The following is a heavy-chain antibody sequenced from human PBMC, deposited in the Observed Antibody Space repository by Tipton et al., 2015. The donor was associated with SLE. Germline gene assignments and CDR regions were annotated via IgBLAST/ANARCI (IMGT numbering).Heavy chain of an antibody. V-gene: IGHV4-34*01. CDR1: GGSFSGYY. Sequence: TLSLTCAVYGGSFSGYYWSWIRQPPGKGLEWIGEINHSGSTNYNPSLKSRVTISVDTSKNQFSLKLSSVTVADTAVYYCARGAADRAAGFDYWGQGTLVTVSS. J-gene: IGHJ4*02. D-gene: IGHD6-13*01. CDR2: INHSGST. CDR3: ARGAADRAAGFDY.